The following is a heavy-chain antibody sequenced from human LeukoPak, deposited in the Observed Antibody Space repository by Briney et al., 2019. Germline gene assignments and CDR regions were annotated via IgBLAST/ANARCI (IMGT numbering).Heavy chain of an antibody. CDR2: ISSNGGST. CDR1: GFTFSTYA. Sequence: PGGSLRLSCAASGFTFSTYAMHWVRQAPGKGLEYVSAISSNGGSTYYANSVKGRFTISRDNSKNTLYLQMGSLRAEDMAVYYCARDMLPNDYGDYPDAFDIWDQGTMVTVSS. D-gene: IGHD4-17*01. V-gene: IGHV3-64*01. J-gene: IGHJ3*02. CDR3: ARDMLPNDYGDYPDAFDI.